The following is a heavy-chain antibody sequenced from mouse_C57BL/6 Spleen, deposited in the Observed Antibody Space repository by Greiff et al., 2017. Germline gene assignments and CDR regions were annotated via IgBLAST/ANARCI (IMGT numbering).Heavy chain of an antibody. CDR1: GFTFSSYT. V-gene: IGHV5-9*01. Sequence: DVMLVESGGGLVKPGGSLKLSCAASGFTFSSYTMSWVRQTPEKRLEWVATISGGGGNTYYPDSVKGRFTISRDNAKNTLYLQMSSLRSEDTALYYCATTVVPHYYAMDYWGQGTSVTVSS. CDR2: ISGGGGNT. CDR3: ATTVVPHYYAMDY. J-gene: IGHJ4*01. D-gene: IGHD1-1*01.